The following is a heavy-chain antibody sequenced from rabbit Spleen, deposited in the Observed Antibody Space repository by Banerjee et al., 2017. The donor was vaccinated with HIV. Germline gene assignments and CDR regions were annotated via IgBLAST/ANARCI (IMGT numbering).Heavy chain of an antibody. Sequence: QSLEESGGDLVKPGASLTLTCTASGVSFSANSYICWVRQAPGKGLEWIACIDGGSSASTYYASWAKGRFTISKTSSTTVTLQMTSLTAADTATYFCARDYGGVPGFGFATDYYFKLWGQGHPRHRL. J-gene: IGHJ4*01. CDR2: IDGGSSAST. V-gene: IGHV1S40*01. CDR3: ARDYGGVPGFGFATDYYFKL. CDR1: GVSFSANSY. D-gene: IGHD6-1*01.